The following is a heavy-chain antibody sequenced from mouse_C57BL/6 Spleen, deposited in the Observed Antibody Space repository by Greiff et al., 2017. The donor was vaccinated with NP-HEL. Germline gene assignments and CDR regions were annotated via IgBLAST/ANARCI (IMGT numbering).Heavy chain of an antibody. CDR2: ISYDGSN. CDR1: GYSITSGYY. J-gene: IGHJ3*01. D-gene: IGHD2-4*01. Sequence: EVKLMESGPGLVKPSQSLSLTCSVTGYSITSGYYWNWIRQFPGNKLEWMGYISYDGSNNYNPSLKNRISITRDTSKNQFFLKLNSVTTEDTATYYCARGEPYDYDGDAWFAYWGQGTLVTVSA. CDR3: ARGEPYDYDGDAWFAY. V-gene: IGHV3-6*01.